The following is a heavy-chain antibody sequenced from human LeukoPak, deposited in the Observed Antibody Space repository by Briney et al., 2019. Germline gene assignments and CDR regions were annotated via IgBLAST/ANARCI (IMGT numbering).Heavy chain of an antibody. CDR3: ARRRGELYYFDY. D-gene: IGHD3-16*01. V-gene: IGHV4-31*03. J-gene: IGHJ4*02. CDR2: IYYSGST. CDR1: GGSISSGGYY. Sequence: SQTLSLTCTVSGGSISSGGYYWSWIRQHPGKGLEWIGYIYYSGSTYYNPSLKSRVTISVDTSKNQFPLKLSSVTAADTAVYYCARRRGELYYFDYWGQGTLVTVSS.